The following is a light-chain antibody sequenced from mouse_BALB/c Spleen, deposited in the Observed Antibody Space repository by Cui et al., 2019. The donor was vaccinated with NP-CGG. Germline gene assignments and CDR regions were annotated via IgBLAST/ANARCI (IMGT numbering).Light chain of an antibody. Sequence: QAVVTQESALTTSPGETVTLTFRSSTGAVTTSNYANWVQEKPDQLFTGLIGGTNNRAPGVPARFSGSLIGDEAALTITGAQTEDEAIYFCALWYSNHWVFGGGTKLTVL. CDR3: ALWYSNHWV. CDR2: GTN. CDR1: TGAVTTSNY. V-gene: IGLV1*01. J-gene: IGLJ1*01.